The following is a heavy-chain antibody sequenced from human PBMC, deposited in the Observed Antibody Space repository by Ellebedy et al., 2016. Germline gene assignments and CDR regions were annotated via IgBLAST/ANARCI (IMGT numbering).Heavy chain of an antibody. CDR2: INNDGTMR. J-gene: IGHJ3*02. CDR3: ATMAAVACHI. Sequence: GGSLRLSXVASGFVLSRYTMHWVRQAPGKGLEWVALINNDGTMRHNADSVKGRFSISRDNSKNTVYLQMNSLRAEDTAVYYCATMAAVACHIWGQGTKVTVSS. D-gene: IGHD3-10*01. V-gene: IGHV3-30-3*01. CDR1: GFVLSRYT.